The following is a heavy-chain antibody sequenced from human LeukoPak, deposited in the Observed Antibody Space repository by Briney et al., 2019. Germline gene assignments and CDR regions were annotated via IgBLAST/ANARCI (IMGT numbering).Heavy chain of an antibody. CDR2: IYYSGST. D-gene: IGHD3-10*01. J-gene: IGHJ3*02. V-gene: IGHV4-39*07. Sequence: ASETLSLTCTVSGGSISSSSYYWGWIRQPPGKGLEWIGSIYYSGSTYYNPSLKSRVTISVDTSKNQFSLKLSSVTAADTAVYYCARDAYYYGSGSDAFDIWGQGTMVTVSS. CDR1: GGSISSSSYY. CDR3: ARDAYYYGSGSDAFDI.